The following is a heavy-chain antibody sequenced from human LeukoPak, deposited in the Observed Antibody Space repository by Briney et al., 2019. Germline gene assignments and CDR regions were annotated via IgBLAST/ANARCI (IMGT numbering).Heavy chain of an antibody. CDR3: ASLTMGDFWSDLDY. J-gene: IGHJ4*02. CDR1: GCTFTSYV. Sequence: ASVKVSCKASGCTFTSYVISWVRQAPGQGLEWMGWISAYNGNTNYAQKLQGRVTVTTDTSTSTAYMELRSLRSDDTAVYYCASLTMGDFWSDLDYWGQGTLVTVSS. V-gene: IGHV1-18*01. D-gene: IGHD3-3*01. CDR2: ISAYNGNT.